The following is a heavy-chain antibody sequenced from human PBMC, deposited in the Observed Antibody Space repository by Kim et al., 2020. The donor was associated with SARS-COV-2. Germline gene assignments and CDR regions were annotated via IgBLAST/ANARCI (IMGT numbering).Heavy chain of an antibody. Sequence: ASVKVSCKASGYTFTSYAMNWVRQAPGQGLEWMGWINTNTGNPTYAQGFTGRFVFSLDTSVSTAYLQISSLKAEDTAVYYCAREGIAAAGRRGDAFDIWGQGKMVTVSS. D-gene: IGHD6-13*01. CDR1: GYTFTSYA. J-gene: IGHJ3*02. V-gene: IGHV7-4-1*02. CDR3: AREGIAAAGRRGDAFDI. CDR2: INTNTGNP.